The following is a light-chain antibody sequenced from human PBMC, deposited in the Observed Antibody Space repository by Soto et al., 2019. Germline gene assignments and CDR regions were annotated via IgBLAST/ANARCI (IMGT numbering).Light chain of an antibody. CDR1: QSVSSSY. Sequence: IVMTQSPATLSVSPGERATLSCRASQSVSSSYLGWYQQKPGQAPRLLIYGASSRATGIPDRFSGSGSGTDFTLTINRLEPEDFAVYYCEQYDKSITFGGGTKVDIK. CDR2: GAS. V-gene: IGKV3-20*01. CDR3: EQYDKSIT. J-gene: IGKJ4*01.